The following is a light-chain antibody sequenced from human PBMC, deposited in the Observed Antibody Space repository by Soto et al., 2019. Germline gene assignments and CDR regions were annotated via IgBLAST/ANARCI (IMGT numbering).Light chain of an antibody. CDR2: KAS. Sequence: MYQSPSTVSASVGDRVTITCRASRSINSLLAWFQQKPGKAPEILIYKASNLESGVPSRFSGSGSGTEFTLTISSLQPDDFATYYCLQYYDYRPFGQ. J-gene: IGKJ1*01. V-gene: IGKV1-5*03. CDR3: LQYYDYRP. CDR1: RSINSL.